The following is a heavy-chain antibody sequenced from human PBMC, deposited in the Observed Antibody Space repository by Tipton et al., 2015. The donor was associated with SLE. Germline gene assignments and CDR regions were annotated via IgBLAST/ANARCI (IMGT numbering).Heavy chain of an antibody. CDR1: GGTFSNYA. D-gene: IGHD6-6*01. J-gene: IGHJ4*02. V-gene: IGHV1-69*01. CDR3: ARGSYSSSTYYFDY. Sequence: QLVQSGPEVKKPGSSVKVSCKASGGTFSNYAITWVRQAPGQGLEWMGGIIPIFNTPNYAQKFQGRVTITADVSTGTAYMELSSLRSEDTAVYYCARGSYSSSTYYFDYWGQGTLVTVSS. CDR2: IIPIFNTP.